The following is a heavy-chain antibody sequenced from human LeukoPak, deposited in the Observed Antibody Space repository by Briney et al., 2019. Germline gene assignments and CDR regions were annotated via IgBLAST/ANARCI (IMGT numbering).Heavy chain of an antibody. CDR3: ARGFWSGYPSGRFDY. D-gene: IGHD3-3*01. V-gene: IGHV4-59*01. CDR1: GGSISSYY. J-gene: IGHJ4*02. CDR2: IYYSGST. Sequence: SETLSLTCTVSGGSISSYYWSWIRQPPGKGLEWIGYIYYSGSTNYNPSLKSRVTISVDTSKNQFSLKLSSVTAADTAVYYCARGFWSGYPSGRFDYWGQGALVTVSS.